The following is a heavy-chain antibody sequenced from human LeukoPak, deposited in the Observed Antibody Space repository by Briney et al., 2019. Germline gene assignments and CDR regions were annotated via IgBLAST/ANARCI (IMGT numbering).Heavy chain of an antibody. CDR2: IYNSGTS. J-gene: IGHJ4*02. CDR1: GYSISSGYY. V-gene: IGHV4-38-2*01. CDR3: ARVLKTTVTRTFDY. Sequence: PSETLSLTCAVSGYSISSGYYWGWVRQPPGKVLEWIGDIYNSGTSYYNPSPKSRLTISVDTSKNHFSLKLSSVTAADTAVYYCARVLKTTVTRTFDYWGQGSLVTVSS. D-gene: IGHD4-17*01.